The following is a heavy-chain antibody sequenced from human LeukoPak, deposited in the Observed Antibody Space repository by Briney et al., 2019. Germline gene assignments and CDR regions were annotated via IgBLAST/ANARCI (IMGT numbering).Heavy chain of an antibody. J-gene: IGHJ5*02. CDR3: AKPSGALLWFGELLYNGFDP. CDR1: GFTFSSYG. V-gene: IGHV3-30*18. Sequence: GSLRLSCAASGFTFSSYGMHWVRQAPGKGLEWVAVISYDGSNKYYANSVKGRFTISRDNSKTTLYLQMNSLRAEDTAVYYCAKPSGALLWFGELLYNGFDPWGQGTLVTVSS. CDR2: ISYDGSNK. D-gene: IGHD3-10*01.